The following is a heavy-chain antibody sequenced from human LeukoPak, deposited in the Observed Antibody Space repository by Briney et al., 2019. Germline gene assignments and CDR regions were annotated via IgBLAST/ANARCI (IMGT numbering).Heavy chain of an antibody. V-gene: IGHV4-61*02. D-gene: IGHD1-26*01. Sequence: PSQTLSLPCTVSVGPISSGSYYRSWIRQPAGKGLEWIWRIYTSGSTNYNPSLNSRVTIPVDTSKNQSSLKLSSVTAADTAVYYCARSDSGSYYSHYYYYMDVWGKGTTVTVSS. CDR2: IYTSGST. CDR3: ARSDSGSYYSHYYYYMDV. J-gene: IGHJ6*03. CDR1: VGPISSGSYY.